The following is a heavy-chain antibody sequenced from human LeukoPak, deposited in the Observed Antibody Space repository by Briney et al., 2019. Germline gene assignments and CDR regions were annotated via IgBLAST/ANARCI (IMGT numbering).Heavy chain of an antibody. CDR1: GGSFSGYY. Sequence: SETLSLTCAVYGGSFSGYYCSWIRQPPGKGLGWIGEINHSGSTNYNPSLKSRVTIAVDTSNNQFAMKLSSVTAADTAVYYCARVRPRYCSGGSCYSIANYYGMDVWGQGTTVTVSS. CDR3: ARVRPRYCSGGSCYSIANYYGMDV. D-gene: IGHD2-15*01. V-gene: IGHV4-34*01. CDR2: INHSGST. J-gene: IGHJ6*02.